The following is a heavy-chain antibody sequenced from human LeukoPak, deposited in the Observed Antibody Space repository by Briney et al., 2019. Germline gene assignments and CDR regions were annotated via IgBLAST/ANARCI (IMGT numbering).Heavy chain of an antibody. CDR2: INPNSGGT. CDR3: ARDLGRLWGFGETANWFGP. V-gene: IGHV1-2*02. J-gene: IGHJ5*02. D-gene: IGHD3-10*01. CDR1: GYTFTGYY. Sequence: ASVKVSCKASGYTFTGYYMHWVRQAPGQGLEWMGWINPNSGGTNYAQKFQGRVTMTRDTSISTAYMELSSLRSEDTAVYYCARDLGRLWGFGETANWFGPWGQGTLVTVSS.